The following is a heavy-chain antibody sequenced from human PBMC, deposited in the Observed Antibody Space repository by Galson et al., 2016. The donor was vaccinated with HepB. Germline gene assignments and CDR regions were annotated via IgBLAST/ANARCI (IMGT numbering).Heavy chain of an antibody. CDR3: ARMTLYYYGMDV. CDR1: GFTVSSNY. Sequence: SLRLSCAASGFTVSSNYMSWVRQAPGKGLEWVSVIYSGGSTYYADSVKGRFPISRDNSKNTLYLQMNSLRAEDTAVYYCARMTLYYYGMDVWGQGTTVTVSS. CDR2: IYSGGST. V-gene: IGHV3-66*01. J-gene: IGHJ6*02.